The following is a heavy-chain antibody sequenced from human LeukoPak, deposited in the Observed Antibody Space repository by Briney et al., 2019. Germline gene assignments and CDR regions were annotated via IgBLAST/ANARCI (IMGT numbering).Heavy chain of an antibody. Sequence: SETLSLTCTVSGGSISNYYWSWIRQPPGKGLEWIGYIHYSGSTNYNPSLKSRVTISVDTSKNQFSLKLSSVTAADTAVYYCARDRGIFGVIDAFDIWGQGTMVTVSS. D-gene: IGHD3-3*01. CDR2: IHYSGST. J-gene: IGHJ3*02. V-gene: IGHV4-59*01. CDR1: GGSISNYY. CDR3: ARDRGIFGVIDAFDI.